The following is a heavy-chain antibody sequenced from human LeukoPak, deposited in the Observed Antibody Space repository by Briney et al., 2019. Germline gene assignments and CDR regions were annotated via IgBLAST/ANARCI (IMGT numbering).Heavy chain of an antibody. V-gene: IGHV1-69*13. D-gene: IGHD5-12*01. Sequence: ASVTVSCKASGGTFSSYAISWVRQAPGQGLEWMGGIIPIFGTANYAQKFQGRVTITADESTSTAYMELSSLRSEDTAVYYCARGDSGYDVFDYWGQGTLVTVSS. CDR1: GGTFSSYA. J-gene: IGHJ4*02. CDR3: ARGDSGYDVFDY. CDR2: IIPIFGTA.